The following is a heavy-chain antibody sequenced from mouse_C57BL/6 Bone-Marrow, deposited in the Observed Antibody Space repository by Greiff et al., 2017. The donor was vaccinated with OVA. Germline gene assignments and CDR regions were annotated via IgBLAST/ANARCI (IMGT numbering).Heavy chain of an antibody. CDR1: GFTFSDYG. Sequence: DVHLVESGGGLVKPGGSLKLSCAASGFTFSDYGMHWVRQAPEKGLEWVAYISSGSSTIYYADTVKGRFTISRDNAKNTLFLQMTSLRSEDTAMYYCARPRYGYFFAYWGQGTLVTVSA. CDR3: ARPRYGYFFAY. CDR2: ISSGSSTI. D-gene: IGHD2-2*01. J-gene: IGHJ3*01. V-gene: IGHV5-17*01.